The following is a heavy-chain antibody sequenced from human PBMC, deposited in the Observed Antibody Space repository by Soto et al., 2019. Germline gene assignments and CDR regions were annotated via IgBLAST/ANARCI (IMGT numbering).Heavy chain of an antibody. CDR1: GFTFSSYA. V-gene: IGHV3-30-3*01. CDR2: ISYDGSNK. Sequence: QVQLVESGGGVVQPGRSLRLSCAASGFTFSSYAMHWVRQAPGKGLEWVAVISYDGSNKYYADSVKGRFTISRDNSKNTLYLQMNSLRAEDTAVYYCARENYYDSSGPPVEYYGMDVWGQGTTVTVSS. CDR3: ARENYYDSSGPPVEYYGMDV. D-gene: IGHD3-22*01. J-gene: IGHJ6*02.